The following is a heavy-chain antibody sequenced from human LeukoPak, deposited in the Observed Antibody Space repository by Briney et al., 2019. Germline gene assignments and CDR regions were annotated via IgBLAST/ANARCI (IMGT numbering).Heavy chain of an antibody. J-gene: IGHJ1*01. CDR1: GFSFTNYA. Sequence: GGSLRLSCTGSGFSFTNYAMHWVRQAPGEGLEWVAVISYDESKIYYVDSVKGRFTISRDLSTNTLYLQMNSLTTEDTAMYFCARRPVAAEYFEHWGQGTLVTVSS. D-gene: IGHD6-25*01. V-gene: IGHV3-30*03. CDR3: ARRPVAAEYFEH. CDR2: ISYDESKI.